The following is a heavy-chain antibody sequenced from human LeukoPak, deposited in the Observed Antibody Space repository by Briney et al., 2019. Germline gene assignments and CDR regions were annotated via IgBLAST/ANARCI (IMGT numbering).Heavy chain of an antibody. CDR3: ARLRYLGDYYFNYYYYYMDV. J-gene: IGHJ6*03. CDR2: INHSGST. CDR1: GGSFSGYY. Sequence: SETLSLTCAVYGGSFSGYYWSWIRQPPGKGLEWIGEINHSGSTNYNPSLKSRVTISVDTSKNQFSLKLSSVTAADTAVYYCARLRYLGDYYFNYYYYYMDVWAREPWSPSP. D-gene: IGHD4-17*01. V-gene: IGHV4-34*01.